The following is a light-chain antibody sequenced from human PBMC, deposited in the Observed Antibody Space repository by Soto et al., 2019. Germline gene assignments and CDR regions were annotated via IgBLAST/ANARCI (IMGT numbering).Light chain of an antibody. CDR3: CSYAGSSTWV. Sequence: QAVVTQPASVSGSPGQSITISCTGTSSDVGSYNLVSWYQQHPGKAPKFMIYEVNKRPSGVSNRFSGSKSGNTASLTISGLQAEDEADYYCCSYAGSSTWVFGGGTKLTVL. J-gene: IGLJ2*01. V-gene: IGLV2-23*02. CDR1: SSDVGSYNL. CDR2: EVN.